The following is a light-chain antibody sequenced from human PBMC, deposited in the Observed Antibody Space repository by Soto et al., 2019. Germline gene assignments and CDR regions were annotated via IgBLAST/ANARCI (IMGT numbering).Light chain of an antibody. CDR3: QQRSNWRWLT. V-gene: IGKV3-11*01. CDR1: ENINTY. CDR2: DAS. Sequence: IVLTQSPATLSVSPGETATLSCRASENINTYLAWYQQKPGQSPRLLIYDASNRATGIPARFSGSGSGTDFTLTISSLEPEDFAVYYCQQRSNWRWLTFGGGTKVDIK. J-gene: IGKJ4*01.